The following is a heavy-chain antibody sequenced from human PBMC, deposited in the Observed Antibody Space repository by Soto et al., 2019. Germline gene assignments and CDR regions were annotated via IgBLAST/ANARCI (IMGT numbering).Heavy chain of an antibody. V-gene: IGHV1-3*01. J-gene: IGHJ4*02. CDR1: GYTFTSYA. D-gene: IGHD2-2*01. CDR3: ARDIVVVPAATGVDY. Sequence: QVQLVQSGAEVKKPGASVKVSCKASGYTFTSYAMHWVRQAPGQRLEWMGWINAGNGNTKYSQKFQGRVTITRDTSASTAYMELSSLRSEDTAVYYCARDIVVVPAATGVDYWGQGTLVTVSS. CDR2: INAGNGNT.